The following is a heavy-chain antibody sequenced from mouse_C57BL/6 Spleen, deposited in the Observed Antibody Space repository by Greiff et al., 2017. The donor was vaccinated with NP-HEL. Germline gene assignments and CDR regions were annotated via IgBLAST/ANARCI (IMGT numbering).Heavy chain of an antibody. CDR2: IDPSDSYT. Sequence: QVQLQQPGAELVKPGASVKLSCKASGYTFTSYWMQWVKQRPGQGLEWIGEIDPSDSYTNYNQNFKGKATLTVDTSSSTAYMQLSSLTSEDSAVYYCARWLLLDYWGQGTTLTVSS. V-gene: IGHV1-50*01. CDR1: GYTFTSYW. J-gene: IGHJ2*01. D-gene: IGHD2-3*01. CDR3: ARWLLLDY.